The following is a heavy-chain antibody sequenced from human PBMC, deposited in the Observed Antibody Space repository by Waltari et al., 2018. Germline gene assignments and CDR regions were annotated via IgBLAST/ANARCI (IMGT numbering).Heavy chain of an antibody. J-gene: IGHJ6*02. CDR1: GGSISSSNW. CDR2: IYHSGGP. D-gene: IGHD3-10*01. CDR3: ARDFGHYGSGSSYYYGMDV. Sequence: QVQLQESGPGLVKPSGTLSLTCAVSGGSISSSNWWSWVRQPPGKGLEWIGEIYHSGGPNSTPSPKSRVTISVDKSKNQFSLKLSSVTAADTAVYYCARDFGHYGSGSSYYYGMDVWGQGTTVTVSS. V-gene: IGHV4-4*02.